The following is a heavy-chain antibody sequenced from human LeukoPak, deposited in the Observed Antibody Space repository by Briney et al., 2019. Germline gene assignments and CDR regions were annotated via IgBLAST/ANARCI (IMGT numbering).Heavy chain of an antibody. CDR2: IRYDGSNK. V-gene: IGHV3-30*02. J-gene: IGHJ4*02. Sequence: GGSLRLSCAASGFTFRNYDMHWVRQGPGKGLEWVAFIRYDGSNKTYADSVMGRFTISRDNSKNTLYVQMNNLRVEDTAVYYCAKLFGDIYGSGNFDLWGQGTLVTVSS. CDR1: GFTFRNYD. CDR3: AKLFGDIYGSGNFDL. D-gene: IGHD3-10*01.